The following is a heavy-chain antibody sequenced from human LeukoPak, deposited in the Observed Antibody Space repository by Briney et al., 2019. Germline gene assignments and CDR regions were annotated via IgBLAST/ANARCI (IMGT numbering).Heavy chain of an antibody. D-gene: IGHD1-1*01. CDR1: GFTFSSYG. Sequence: GRSLRLSCAASGFTFSSYGMHWVRQAPGKGLEWVAVIWYDGSNKYYADSVKGRFTISRDNSKNTLYLQMNSLRAEDTAVYYCAKELEYYFDYWGQGTLVNVSS. V-gene: IGHV3-33*06. CDR3: AKELEYYFDY. CDR2: IWYDGSNK. J-gene: IGHJ4*02.